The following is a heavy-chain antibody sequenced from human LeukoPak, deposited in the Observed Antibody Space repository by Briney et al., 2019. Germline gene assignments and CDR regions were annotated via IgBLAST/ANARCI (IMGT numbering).Heavy chain of an antibody. V-gene: IGHV3-30-3*01. Sequence: PGGSLRLSCAASGFTFSSYAMHWVRQAPGKGLEWVAVISYDGSNKYYADSVKGRFTISRDNAKNSLYLQMNSLRAEDTALYYCAKDKGFEMNYGMDVWGQGTTVTVSS. CDR3: AKDKGFEMNYGMDV. J-gene: IGHJ6*02. CDR1: GFTFSSYA. CDR2: ISYDGSNK. D-gene: IGHD5-24*01.